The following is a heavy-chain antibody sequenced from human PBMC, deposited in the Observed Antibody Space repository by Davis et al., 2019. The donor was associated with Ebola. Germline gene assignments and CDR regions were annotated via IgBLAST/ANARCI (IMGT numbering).Heavy chain of an antibody. CDR2: ISAYNGNT. Sequence: ASVKVSCKASGYTFTSYGISWVRQAPGQGLEWMGWISAYNGNTNYAQKFQGWVTMTRDTSISTAYMELSRLRSDDTAVYYCARDRGYSYGFSMDVWGQGTTVTVSS. CDR3: ARDRGYSYGFSMDV. D-gene: IGHD5-18*01. CDR1: GYTFTSYG. V-gene: IGHV1-18*01. J-gene: IGHJ6*02.